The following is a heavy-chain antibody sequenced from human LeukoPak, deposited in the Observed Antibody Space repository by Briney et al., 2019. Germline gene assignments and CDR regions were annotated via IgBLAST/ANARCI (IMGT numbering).Heavy chain of an antibody. J-gene: IGHJ4*02. CDR1: GYTFSIYN. V-gene: IGHV1-46*01. D-gene: IGHD6-13*01. CDR3: AREGVAATGLDY. CDR2: INPSGGSA. Sequence: ASVKVSCKASGYTFSIYNMHWVRQAPGQGLEWMGIINPSGGSASDAQKFQGRLTMTRDTSTSTLYMEPSSLRSEDTAVYYCAREGVAATGLDYWGQGTLVTVSS.